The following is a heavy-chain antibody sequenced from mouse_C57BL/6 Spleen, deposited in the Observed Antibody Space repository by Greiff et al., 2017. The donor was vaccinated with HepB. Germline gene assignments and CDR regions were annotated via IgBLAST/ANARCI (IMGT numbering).Heavy chain of an antibody. Sequence: QVQLQQSGAELARPGASVKMSCKASGYTFTSYTMHWVKQRPGQGLEWIGYINPSSGYTKYNQKFKDKATLTADKSSSTAYMQLSILTSEDSAVYYCAGYYYGSSYDYAMDYWGQGTSVTVSS. V-gene: IGHV1-4*01. D-gene: IGHD1-1*01. CDR1: GYTFTSYT. J-gene: IGHJ4*01. CDR2: INPSSGYT. CDR3: AGYYYGSSYDYAMDY.